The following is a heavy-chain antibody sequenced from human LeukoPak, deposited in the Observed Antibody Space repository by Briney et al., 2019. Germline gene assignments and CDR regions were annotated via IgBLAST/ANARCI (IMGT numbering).Heavy chain of an antibody. Sequence: PGGSLRLSCAASGLTFSSYAMSWVRQAPGKGLAWVSAISGSGGSTYYADSVKGRFTISRDNSKNTLYLQMNSLRAEDTAVYYCAKGGYSSKGFDYWGQGTLVTVSS. J-gene: IGHJ4*02. CDR2: ISGSGGST. CDR3: AKGGYSSKGFDY. V-gene: IGHV3-23*01. CDR1: GLTFSSYA. D-gene: IGHD5-18*01.